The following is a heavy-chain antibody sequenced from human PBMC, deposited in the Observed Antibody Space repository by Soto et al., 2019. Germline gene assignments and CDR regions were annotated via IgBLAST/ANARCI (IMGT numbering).Heavy chain of an antibody. V-gene: IGHV1-58*02. CDR3: AAGLGATRGGHDAFDI. D-gene: IGHD1-26*01. CDR2: IVVGSGNT. J-gene: IGHJ3*02. CDR1: GFTFTSSA. Sequence: QMQLVQSGPEVKKPGTSVKVSCKASGFTFTSSAMQWVRQARGQRLEWIGWIVVGSGNTNYAQKFQERVTITRDMSTSTAYMELSSLRSEDTAVYYCAAGLGATRGGHDAFDIWGQGTMVTVSS.